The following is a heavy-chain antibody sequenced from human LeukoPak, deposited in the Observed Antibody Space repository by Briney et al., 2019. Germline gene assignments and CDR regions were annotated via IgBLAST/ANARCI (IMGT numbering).Heavy chain of an antibody. CDR2: VFYSGRT. J-gene: IGHJ4*02. V-gene: IGHV4-39*01. D-gene: IGHD5-18*01. CDR1: GDSISSSNYY. CDR3: ARWLLRGDYSDY. Sequence: PSETLSLTCTVSGDSISSSNYYWGWIRQPPGKGLEWIGNVFYSGRTYYNPSLKNRVTISVDTSKNQFSLKLTSVTAADTAVYYCARWLLRGDYSDYWGQGTLVTVSS.